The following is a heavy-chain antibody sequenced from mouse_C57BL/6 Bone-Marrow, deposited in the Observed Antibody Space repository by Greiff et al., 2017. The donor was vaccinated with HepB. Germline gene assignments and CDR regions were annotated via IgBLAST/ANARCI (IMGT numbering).Heavy chain of an antibody. CDR3: ARGSDYFDY. CDR2: IYYSGTI. CDR1: GISITTGNYR. V-gene: IGHV3-5*01. Sequence: VQLQQSGPGLVKPSQTVFLTCTVTGISITTGNYRWSWIRQFPGNKLEWIGYIYYSGTITYNPSLKSRTTITRNTPKNQFFLEMNSLTAEDTATYCCARGSDYFDYWGQGTTLTVSS. J-gene: IGHJ2*01.